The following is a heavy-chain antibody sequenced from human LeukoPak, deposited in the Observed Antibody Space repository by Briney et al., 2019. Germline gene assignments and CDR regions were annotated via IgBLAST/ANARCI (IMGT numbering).Heavy chain of an antibody. Sequence: GGSLRLSCAASGFTFSSYWMSWVRQAPGKGLEWVANIKQDGSEKYYVDSVKGRFTISRDNAKNSLYLQMNSLRAEDTAVYYCARVNLDIVVVPAAIFFDYWGQGTLVTVSS. CDR2: IKQDGSEK. CDR1: GFTFSSYW. V-gene: IGHV3-7*01. J-gene: IGHJ4*02. D-gene: IGHD2-2*03. CDR3: ARVNLDIVVVPAAIFFDY.